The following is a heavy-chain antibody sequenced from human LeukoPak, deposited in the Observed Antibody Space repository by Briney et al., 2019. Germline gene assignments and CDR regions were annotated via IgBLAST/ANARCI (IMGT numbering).Heavy chain of an antibody. CDR3: AKDPTHVDTAMGDY. D-gene: IGHD5-18*01. Sequence: PSETLSLTCTVSGGSISSSSYYWGWIRQPPGKGLEWVSTISVSGDSTYYADSVKGRFTISRDNSKNTLYLQMNSLRAEDTALYYCAKDPTHVDTAMGDYWGQGTLVTVSS. J-gene: IGHJ4*02. CDR2: ISVSGDST. V-gene: IGHV3-23*01. CDR1: GGSISSSSYY.